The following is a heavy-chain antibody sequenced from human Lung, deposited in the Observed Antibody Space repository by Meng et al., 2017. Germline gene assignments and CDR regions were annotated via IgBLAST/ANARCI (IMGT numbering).Heavy chain of an antibody. J-gene: IGHJ4*02. CDR1: GGSVTIYC. V-gene: IGHV4-34*01. CDR3: AKGPTTMAHDFDY. Sequence: QVQLQRWGPGLCKPSESLSLTCVCTGGSVTIYCGSLIRHPPGQGLEWSGEIIHNGSTNYNPSHETRPTRSVTTSQNNFSLKLSSVPAADSAVYYCAKGPTTMAHDFDYWGQGTLVTVSS. CDR2: IIHNGST. D-gene: IGHD4-11*01.